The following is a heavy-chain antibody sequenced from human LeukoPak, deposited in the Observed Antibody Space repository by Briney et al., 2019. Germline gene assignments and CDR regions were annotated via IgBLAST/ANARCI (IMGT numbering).Heavy chain of an antibody. D-gene: IGHD3-3*01. CDR3: ARTYDFWSGYSRNGDAFDI. V-gene: IGHV3-11*04. CDR1: GFTFSDYY. CDR2: ISSSGSTI. J-gene: IGHJ3*02. Sequence: PGGSLRLSCAASGFTFSDYYMSWIRQAPGKGLEWVSYISSSGSTIYYADSVKGRFTISRDNAKNSLYLQMNSLRAEDTAVYYCARTYDFWSGYSRNGDAFDIWGQGTMVTVSS.